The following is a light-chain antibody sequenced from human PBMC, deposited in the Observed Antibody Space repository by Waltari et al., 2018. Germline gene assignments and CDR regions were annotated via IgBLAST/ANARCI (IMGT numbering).Light chain of an antibody. Sequence: QSALTQPASVSGSPGQSITISCTGTTSALGRYNLFSWYQPHPCKAPKPMIYDVTKRPSGISSRFSGSKSGITASLTISGLQAEDEADYYCCSYAGFSTVVFGGGTKLTVL. J-gene: IGLJ2*01. CDR1: TSALGRYNL. CDR3: CSYAGFSTVV. CDR2: DVT. V-gene: IGLV2-23*02.